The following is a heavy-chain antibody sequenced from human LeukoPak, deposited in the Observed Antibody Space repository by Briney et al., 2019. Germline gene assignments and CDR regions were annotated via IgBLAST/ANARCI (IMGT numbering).Heavy chain of an antibody. CDR3: AISDGSTTVTTNY. CDR1: GFSFSSHA. V-gene: IGHV3-23*01. J-gene: IGHJ4*02. CDR2: ISGSGGRT. Sequence: PGGSLRLSCAASGFSFSSHAMTWVRQAPGKGLECVSRISGSGGRTYYADSVKGRFTISRDNSKDTLYMQMNRLRAKDTAVYYWAISDGSTTVTTNYWGQGTLVTVSS. D-gene: IGHD4-17*01.